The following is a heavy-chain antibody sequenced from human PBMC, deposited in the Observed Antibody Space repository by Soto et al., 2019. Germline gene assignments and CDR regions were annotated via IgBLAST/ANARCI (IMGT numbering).Heavy chain of an antibody. CDR1: GGSLTSYP. J-gene: IGHJ4*02. CDR2: IIPIHGTT. Sequence: QMEQSGAEVRKPGSSVKVSCKPSGGSLTSYPMAWVRQAPGQGFEWMGGIIPIHGTTEYAQKFQGRVTITADESTNRAAREVTSLPSEDTGVYYCARGWGLVSWGQGTLVTVSS. CDR3: ARGWGLVS. D-gene: IGHD3-16*01. V-gene: IGHV1-69*01.